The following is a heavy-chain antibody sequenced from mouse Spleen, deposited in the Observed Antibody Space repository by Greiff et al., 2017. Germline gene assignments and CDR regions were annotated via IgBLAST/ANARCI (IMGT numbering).Heavy chain of an antibody. J-gene: IGHJ3*01. Sequence: EVKLVESGGGLVKPGGSLKLSCAASGFTFSSYAMSWVRQTPEKRLEWVAAINSNGGSTYYPDTVKDRFTISRDNAKNTLYLQMSSLRSEDTALYYCARQNYYDGSLFAYWGQGTLVTVSA. CDR2: INSNGGST. CDR1: GFTFSSYA. V-gene: IGHV5-6-2*01. CDR3: ARQNYYDGSLFAY. D-gene: IGHD1-1*01.